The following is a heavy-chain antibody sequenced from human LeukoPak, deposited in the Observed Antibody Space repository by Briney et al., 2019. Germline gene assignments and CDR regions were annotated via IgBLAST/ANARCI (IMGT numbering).Heavy chain of an antibody. Sequence: PSETLSLTCAVYGGSFSDYYWRLIRQPPGKGLEWIGEINHSGSTNYNPSLKSRVTISVDTSKNQFSLKLSSVTAADTAVYYCARVRRYYYDSSGYLDYWGQGTLVTVSS. CDR3: ARVRRYYYDSSGYLDY. V-gene: IGHV4-34*01. CDR1: GGSFSDYY. J-gene: IGHJ4*02. CDR2: INHSGST. D-gene: IGHD3-22*01.